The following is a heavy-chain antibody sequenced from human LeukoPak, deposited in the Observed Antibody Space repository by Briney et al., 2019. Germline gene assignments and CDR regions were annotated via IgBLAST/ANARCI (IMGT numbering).Heavy chain of an antibody. CDR2: ISYDGSNK. Sequence: GGSLRLSCAASGFTFSSYGMHWVRQAPGKGLEWVAVISYDGSNKYYADSAKGRFTISRDNSKNTLYLQMNSLRAEDTAVYYCAKDPITMIVVVITYFDYWGQGTLVTVSS. CDR1: GFTFSSYG. J-gene: IGHJ4*02. CDR3: AKDPITMIVVVITYFDY. V-gene: IGHV3-30*18. D-gene: IGHD3-22*01.